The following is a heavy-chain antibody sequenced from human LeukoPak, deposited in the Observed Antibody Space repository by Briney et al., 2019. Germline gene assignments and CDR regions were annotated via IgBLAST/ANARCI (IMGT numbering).Heavy chain of an antibody. D-gene: IGHD4-17*01. Sequence: KASETLSLTCAVSSGSLSGYSWGWIRQPPGKGLEWVGEISHSGITNYNASLKSRVTISLKKSESQLSLTLSSVTAADTAVYYCTRQSGTVTPIDYWSQGTLVTVSS. J-gene: IGHJ4*02. CDR2: ISHSGIT. CDR3: TRQSGTVTPIDY. CDR1: SGSLSGYS. V-gene: IGHV4-34*01.